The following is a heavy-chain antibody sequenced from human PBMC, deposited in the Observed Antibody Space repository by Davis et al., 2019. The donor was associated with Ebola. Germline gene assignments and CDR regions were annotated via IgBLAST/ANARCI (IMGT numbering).Heavy chain of an antibody. V-gene: IGHV1-2*02. CDR1: GYTFTGYY. CDR2: VNPNAGNT. Sequence: ASVKVSCKASGYTFTGYYMHWVRQAPGQGLEWMGWVNPNAGNTKYAQNFQGRVTMTSDTSTTTAYMEFTGLRSDDTAVYYCARGSSFWGGYLMAYFDFWGQGALVTVSS. J-gene: IGHJ4*02. D-gene: IGHD3-3*01. CDR3: ARGSSFWGGYLMAYFDF.